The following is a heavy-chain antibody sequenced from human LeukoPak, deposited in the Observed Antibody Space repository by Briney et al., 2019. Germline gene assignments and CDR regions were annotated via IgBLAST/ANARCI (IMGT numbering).Heavy chain of an antibody. CDR1: GYSFTGYY. CDR3: ARDLSMTMVVTRDALDI. V-gene: IGHV1-2*06. Sequence: ASVKVSCKASGYSFTGYYMHWVRQAPGQGLEWMGRINPNSGGTNYAQKFQGRVTMTRDTSISTAYMELSSLRSDDTAVYYCARDLSMTMVVTRDALDIWGQGTMVTVPS. CDR2: INPNSGGT. D-gene: IGHD4-23*01. J-gene: IGHJ3*02.